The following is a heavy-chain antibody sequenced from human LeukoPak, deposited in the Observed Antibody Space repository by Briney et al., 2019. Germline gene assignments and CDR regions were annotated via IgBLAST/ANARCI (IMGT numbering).Heavy chain of an antibody. Sequence: ASVKVSCKASGYTFTSYDINWVRQATGQGLEWMGWMNPNSGNTGYAQKFQGRVTMTMNTYISTAYMELSSLRSEDTAVYYCARVVTIFGVVIRVFDYWGQGTLVTVSS. V-gene: IGHV1-8*01. D-gene: IGHD3-3*01. CDR3: ARVVTIFGVVIRVFDY. CDR1: GYTFTSYD. CDR2: MNPNSGNT. J-gene: IGHJ4*02.